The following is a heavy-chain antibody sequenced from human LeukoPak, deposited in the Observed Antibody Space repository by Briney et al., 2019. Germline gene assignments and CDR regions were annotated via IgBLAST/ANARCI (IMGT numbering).Heavy chain of an antibody. CDR1: GYTFTSYY. CDR3: LVLGYCSGGSCPPNAFDI. D-gene: IGHD2-15*01. CDR2: INPIGGST. V-gene: IGHV1-46*01. J-gene: IGHJ3*02. Sequence: ASVKVSCKASGYTFTSYYMHWVRQAPGQGLEWMGIINPIGGSTSYAQKFQGRVTMTRDKTTSTVYMELSSLRSEDTAVYYCLVLGYCSGGSCPPNAFDIWGQGTMVTVSS.